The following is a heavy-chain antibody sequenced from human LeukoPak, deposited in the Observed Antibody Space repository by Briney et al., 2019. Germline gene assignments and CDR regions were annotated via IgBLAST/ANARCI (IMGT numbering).Heavy chain of an antibody. Sequence: ASVKVSCKASGYTFTGYYMHWVRQAPGQGLEWMGWINPNSGGTNYAQKFQGRVTMTRDTSISTAYMELSRLRSDDTAVYYCARTIAALVAGFDYWGQGTLVTVSS. CDR1: GYTFTGYY. J-gene: IGHJ4*02. V-gene: IGHV1-2*02. D-gene: IGHD6-6*01. CDR3: ARTIAALVAGFDY. CDR2: INPNSGGT.